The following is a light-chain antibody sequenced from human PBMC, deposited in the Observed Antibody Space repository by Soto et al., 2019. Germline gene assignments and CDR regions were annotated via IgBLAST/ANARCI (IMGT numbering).Light chain of an antibody. Sequence: IRMTQSPSSLSASTGDRVTITCRASQGISSYLAWYQQKPGKAPKLLIYAASTLQSGVPSRFSGRGSGTDFTLTISCLQSEDFATYYCQQYYSYPRTFGQGTKVDIK. CDR3: QQYYSYPRT. V-gene: IGKV1-8*01. CDR2: AAS. J-gene: IGKJ1*01. CDR1: QGISSY.